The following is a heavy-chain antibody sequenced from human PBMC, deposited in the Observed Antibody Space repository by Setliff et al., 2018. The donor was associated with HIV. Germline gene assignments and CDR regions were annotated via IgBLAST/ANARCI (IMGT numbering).Heavy chain of an antibody. J-gene: IGHJ4*02. D-gene: IGHD5-12*01. V-gene: IGHV3-53*01. CDR2: IYSGGST. CDR1: GFTVSNSY. Sequence: GGSLRLSCAASGFTVSNSYISWVRQAPGKGLEWVSVIYSGGSTYNADSVKGRFTISRDNSKNTLYLQMNSLRVEDTALYYCAKGARYSGFDREYFDYWGQGTLVTVSS. CDR3: AKGARYSGFDREYFDY.